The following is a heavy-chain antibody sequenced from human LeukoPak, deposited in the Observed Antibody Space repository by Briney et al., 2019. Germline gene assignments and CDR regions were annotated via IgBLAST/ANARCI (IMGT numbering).Heavy chain of an antibody. D-gene: IGHD4-23*01. J-gene: IGHJ4*02. V-gene: IGHV3-23*01. Sequence: GGSLRLSCATSGFTFSTYAMSWVRQAPGKGLEWVSTISGSGGSTYYADSVKGRFTISRDNSKNTLYLQMNSLRADDTGVYYCAKNSNSKPDNWGQGTLVTVSS. CDR3: AKNSNSKPDN. CDR2: ISGSGGST. CDR1: GFTFSTYA.